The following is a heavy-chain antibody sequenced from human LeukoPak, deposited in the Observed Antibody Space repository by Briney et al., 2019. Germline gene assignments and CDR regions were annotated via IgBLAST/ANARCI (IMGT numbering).Heavy chain of an antibody. CDR2: IYSDGDT. D-gene: IGHD2-2*03. Sequence: GGSLRLSCAASGFTVSSNYMNWVRQAPGKGLEWVSIIYSDGDTYYTDSVKGRFNISRDNSKNTLYLQMNSLRAEDTAMYYCARHQGGWITGGFDIWGQGTLVTVSS. J-gene: IGHJ3*02. CDR3: ARHQGGWITGGFDI. V-gene: IGHV3-66*04. CDR1: GFTVSSNY.